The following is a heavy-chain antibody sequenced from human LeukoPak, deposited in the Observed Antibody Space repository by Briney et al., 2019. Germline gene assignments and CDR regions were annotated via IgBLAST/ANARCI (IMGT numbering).Heavy chain of an antibody. V-gene: IGHV3-48*04. Sequence: GGSLRLSCAASGFTFSSYSMNWVRQAPGKGLEWVSYTSSSSSTIYYADSVKGRFTISRDNAKNSLYLQMNSLRAEDTAVYYCASHPRYYYDSSGDYWGQGTLVTVSS. CDR2: TSSSSSTI. D-gene: IGHD3-22*01. J-gene: IGHJ4*02. CDR3: ASHPRYYYDSSGDY. CDR1: GFTFSSYS.